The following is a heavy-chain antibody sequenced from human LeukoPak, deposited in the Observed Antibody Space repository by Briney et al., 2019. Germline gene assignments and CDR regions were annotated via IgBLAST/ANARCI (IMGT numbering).Heavy chain of an antibody. J-gene: IGHJ4*02. V-gene: IGHV3-48*04. CDR3: AKDFLGYYGSGSYYVQRFFDY. CDR1: GFTFSSYS. CDR2: ISSSGSTI. Sequence: GGSLRLSCAASGFTFSSYSMNWVRQAPGKGLEWVSYISSSGSTIYYADSVKGRFTISRDNAKNSLYLQMNSLRAEGTAVYYCAKDFLGYYGSGSYYVQRFFDYWGQGTLVTVSS. D-gene: IGHD3-10*01.